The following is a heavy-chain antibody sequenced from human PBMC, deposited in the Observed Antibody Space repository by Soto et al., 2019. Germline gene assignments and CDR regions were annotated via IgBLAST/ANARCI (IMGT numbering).Heavy chain of an antibody. J-gene: IGHJ4*02. CDR2: IIPIFGTA. V-gene: IGHV1-69*01. D-gene: IGHD2-2*01. Sequence: QVQLVQSGAEVKKPGSSVKVSCKASGGTFSSYAISWVRQAPGQGLEWMGGIIPIFGTANYAQKFQGRVTITADESTSTAYLELSSLRSEDTAVYYCASAPGGAGYYSSTSCYLDYWGQGTLVTVSS. CDR1: GGTFSSYA. CDR3: ASAPGGAGYYSSTSCYLDY.